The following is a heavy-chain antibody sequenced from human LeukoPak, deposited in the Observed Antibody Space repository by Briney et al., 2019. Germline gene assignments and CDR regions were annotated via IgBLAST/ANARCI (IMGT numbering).Heavy chain of an antibody. Sequence: GGSLRLSCAASGFTFSTSTMHWVRQAPGKGLEWVANINQHGGDIHYVDSVKGRFTISRDNAKNSVYLQMNSLRAEDTAVYYCAKDVTDYYDSSNLDYWGQGTLVTVSS. D-gene: IGHD3-22*01. CDR1: GFTFSTST. CDR2: INQHGGDI. V-gene: IGHV3-7*01. J-gene: IGHJ4*02. CDR3: AKDVTDYYDSSNLDY.